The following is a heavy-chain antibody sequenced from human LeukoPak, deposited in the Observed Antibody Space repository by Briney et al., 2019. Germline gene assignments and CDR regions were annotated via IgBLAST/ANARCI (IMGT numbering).Heavy chain of an antibody. D-gene: IGHD6-19*01. CDR2: IKSDGSTT. J-gene: IGHJ4*02. CDR3: ARESSGWSFDY. V-gene: IGHV3-74*03. Sequence: GGSLRLSCGASGFTFSSYWMHWVRQAPGKGLVWVSRIKSDGSTTTYADSVKGRFTISRDNGKNSLYLQMNSLRAEDTAVYYCARESSGWSFDYWGQGTLVTVSS. CDR1: GFTFSSYW.